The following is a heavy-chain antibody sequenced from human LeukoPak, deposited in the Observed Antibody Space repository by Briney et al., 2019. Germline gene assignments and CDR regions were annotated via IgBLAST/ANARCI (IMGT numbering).Heavy chain of an antibody. D-gene: IGHD6-19*01. Sequence: PSETLSLTCTVSGGSISNYYWSWIRQPPGKGLEWIGYISYIGSTYYNPSLKSRVTMSADTSKIQFSLRLSSVTAADTAVYYCARGGYSGGWDYFEYWGQGTLVTVSS. CDR2: ISYIGST. CDR1: GGSISNYY. V-gene: IGHV4-59*01. CDR3: ARGGYSGGWDYFEY. J-gene: IGHJ4*02.